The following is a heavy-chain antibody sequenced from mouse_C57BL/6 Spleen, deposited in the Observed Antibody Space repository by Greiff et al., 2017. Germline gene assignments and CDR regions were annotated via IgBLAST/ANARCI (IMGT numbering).Heavy chain of an antibody. J-gene: IGHJ2*01. V-gene: IGHV1-63*01. CDR3: ARGHYGSSSLYYFDY. CDR1: GYTFTNYW. D-gene: IGHD1-1*01. Sequence: QVQLQQSGAELVRPGTSVKMSCKASGYTFTNYWIGWAKQRPGHGLEWIGDIYPGGGYTNYNEKFKGKATLTADKSSSTAYMQFSSLTSEDSAIYYCARGHYGSSSLYYFDYWGQGTTLTVSS. CDR2: IYPGGGYT.